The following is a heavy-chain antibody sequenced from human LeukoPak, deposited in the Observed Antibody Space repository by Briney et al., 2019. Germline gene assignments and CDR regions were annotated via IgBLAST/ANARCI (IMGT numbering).Heavy chain of an antibody. CDR2: ISYNGSNK. D-gene: IGHD3-22*01. V-gene: IGHV3-30*12. CDR3: AKSSLYYYHRGGYRGAFDM. J-gene: IGHJ3*02. Sequence: PGGTLRLSCAVSGFTFSRYAMHWVRQAPGKGLEWVAGISYNGSNKYYADSAKGRFTISRHNSKNTLYLQMNRLRAEDTAVYSCAKSSLYYYHRGGYRGAFDMGGQGKMLTVSS. CDR1: GFTFSRYA.